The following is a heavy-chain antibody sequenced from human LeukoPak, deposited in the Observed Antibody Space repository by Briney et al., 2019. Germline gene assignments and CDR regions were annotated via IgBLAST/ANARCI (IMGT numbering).Heavy chain of an antibody. CDR1: GFTFSNYA. Sequence: GGSLRLSCVASGFTFSNYAVSWVRQAPGKGLEWVAVISYDGSNKYYADSVKGRFTISRDNSENTLYLQMNSLRAEDTAVYYCARDPRNFDWSAYGDNWFDPWGQGTLVTVSS. V-gene: IGHV3-30-3*01. J-gene: IGHJ5*02. CDR3: ARDPRNFDWSAYGDNWFDP. D-gene: IGHD3-9*01. CDR2: ISYDGSNK.